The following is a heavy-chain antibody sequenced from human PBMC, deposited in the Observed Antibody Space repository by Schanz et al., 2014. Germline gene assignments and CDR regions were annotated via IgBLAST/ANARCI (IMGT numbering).Heavy chain of an antibody. D-gene: IGHD5-12*01. J-gene: IGHJ4*02. Sequence: QVQLVESGGGVVQFGRSLRLSCAAYGFTFSSYAMSWVRQAPGKGLEWVAAMSYDGSIKYYGDSVKGRFTISRDNSKNTLYLHMNTLRSEDTAVYYCASPSGYSDYGTYFDFWGQGTLVTVSS. CDR2: MSYDGSIK. CDR1: GFTFSSYA. CDR3: ASPSGYSDYGTYFDF. V-gene: IGHV3-30*03.